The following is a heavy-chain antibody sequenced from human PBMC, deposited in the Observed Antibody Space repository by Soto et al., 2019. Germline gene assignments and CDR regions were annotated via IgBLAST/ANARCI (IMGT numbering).Heavy chain of an antibody. CDR2: IIPILGIA. V-gene: IGHV1-69*02. J-gene: IGHJ6*02. Sequence: QVQLVQSGAEVKKPGSSVKVSCKASGGTFSSYTISWVRQAPGQGLEWMGRIIPILGIANYAQKFQGRVTITADKSTSTAYMELSSLRSEDTAVYYCARGRIVVVPAAKYGMDVWGQGTTVTVSS. D-gene: IGHD2-2*01. CDR3: ARGRIVVVPAAKYGMDV. CDR1: GGTFSSYT.